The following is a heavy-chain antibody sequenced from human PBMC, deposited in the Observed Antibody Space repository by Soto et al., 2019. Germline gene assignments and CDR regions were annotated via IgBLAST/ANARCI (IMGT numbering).Heavy chain of an antibody. Sequence: QLQLQESGPGLVKPSETLSLTCTVSGGSISSSSYYWGWIRQPPGKGLEWIGSIYYSGSTYYNPSLKSRVTISVDTSKTQFPLKLSSVTAADTAVYYCARQSGYSSGWYGVYFDYWGQGTLVTVSS. CDR3: ARQSGYSSGWYGVYFDY. J-gene: IGHJ4*02. CDR1: GGSISSSSYY. D-gene: IGHD6-19*01. V-gene: IGHV4-39*01. CDR2: IYYSGST.